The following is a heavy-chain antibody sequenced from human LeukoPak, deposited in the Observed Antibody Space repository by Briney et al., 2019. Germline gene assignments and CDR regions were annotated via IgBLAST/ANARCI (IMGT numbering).Heavy chain of an antibody. Sequence: GGSLRLSCAASGFTFSSYAMSWVRQAPGKGLEWVSGVSGSGGRTYYADSVKGRFTISRDNSKNTLYLQMNSLRAEDTAVYYCAKDSDQELGSVDYWGQGTLVTVPS. CDR3: AKDSDQELGSVDY. CDR1: GFTFSSYA. D-gene: IGHD6-13*01. V-gene: IGHV3-23*01. CDR2: VSGSGGRT. J-gene: IGHJ4*02.